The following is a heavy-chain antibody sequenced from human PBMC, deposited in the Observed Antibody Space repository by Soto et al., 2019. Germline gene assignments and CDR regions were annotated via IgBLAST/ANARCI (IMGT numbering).Heavy chain of an antibody. V-gene: IGHV1-46*03. Sequence: ASVKVSCKASGYTFTSYYMHWVRQAPGQGLEWMGIINPSGGSTSYAQKFQGRVTMTRDKSKSQFFLKLSSVTAADTAIYYCAGLGMVAAHREFDPWGQGTLVTVSS. J-gene: IGHJ5*02. CDR3: AGLGMVAAHREFDP. CDR2: INPSGGST. CDR1: GYTFTSYY. D-gene: IGHD2-15*01.